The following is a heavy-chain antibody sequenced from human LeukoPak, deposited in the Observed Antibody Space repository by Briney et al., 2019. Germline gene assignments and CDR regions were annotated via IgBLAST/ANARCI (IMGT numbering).Heavy chain of an antibody. CDR1: GFTFSNYA. CDR3: AKHRFESGGYHSTD. CDR2: LSGTGGST. V-gene: IGHV3-23*01. J-gene: IGHJ4*02. Sequence: GGSLRLSCAASGFTFSNYAMSWVRQAPGKGLEWVSTLSGTGGSTYYADSVKGRFTISRDNSKNTLYLQMNSLRDEDTAVYYCAKHRFESGGYHSTDWGQGTLVTVSS. D-gene: IGHD3-22*01.